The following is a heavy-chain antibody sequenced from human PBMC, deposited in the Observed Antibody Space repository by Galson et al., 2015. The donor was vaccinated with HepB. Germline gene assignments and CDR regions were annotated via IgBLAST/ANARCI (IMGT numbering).Heavy chain of an antibody. CDR3: AREKEVTRAMDY. V-gene: IGHV3-66*01. CDR1: GFTVSSNY. J-gene: IGHJ4*02. CDR2: IYSGGST. D-gene: IGHD4-11*01. Sequence: SLRLSCAASGFTVSSNYMSWVRQAPGKGLEWVSVIYSGGSTYYADSVKGRFTISRDNSKNTLYLQMNSLRAEDTAVYYCAREKEVTRAMDYWGQGTLVTVSS.